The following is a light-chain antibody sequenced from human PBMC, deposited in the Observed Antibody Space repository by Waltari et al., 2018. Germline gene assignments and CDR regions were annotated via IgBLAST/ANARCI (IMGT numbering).Light chain of an antibody. J-gene: IGKJ2*01. CDR1: QSVSSSY. V-gene: IGKV3-20*01. CDR2: GAS. CDR3: QQYGSSPKYT. Sequence: EIVLTQSPGTLSLSPGERATLSCRASQSVSSSYLAGYQQKPGQAPRRLISGASSRATGIPDRFSGSGSGTDFTLTISRLEPEDFAVYYCQQYGSSPKYTFGQGTKLEIK.